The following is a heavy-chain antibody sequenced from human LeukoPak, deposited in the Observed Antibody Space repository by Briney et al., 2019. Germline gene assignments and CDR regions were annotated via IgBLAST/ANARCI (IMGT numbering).Heavy chain of an antibody. CDR2: IYYSGST. Sequence: SETLSLTCTVSGGSIRSSSYYWGWIRQPPGKRLEWIGSIYYSGSTYYNASLKSRGTISVDTSKNQFSLKLNSVTAADTAVYFCARQVVAVAGTGYFDYWGQGTLVTVSS. D-gene: IGHD6-19*01. CDR3: ARQVVAVAGTGYFDY. J-gene: IGHJ4*02. CDR1: GGSIRSSSYY. V-gene: IGHV4-39*01.